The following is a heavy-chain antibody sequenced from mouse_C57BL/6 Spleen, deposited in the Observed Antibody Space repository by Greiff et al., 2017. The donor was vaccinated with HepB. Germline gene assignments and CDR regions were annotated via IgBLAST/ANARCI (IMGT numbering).Heavy chain of an antibody. D-gene: IGHD4-1*01. CDR1: GYAFTNYL. Sequence: QVQLQQSGAELVRPGTSVKVSCKASGYAFTNYLIEWVKQRPGQGLEWIGVINPGSGGTNYNEKFKGKATLTADKSSSTAYIQLSSLTSEDSAVYFCARGRTGNYYYAMDYWGQGTSVTVSS. J-gene: IGHJ4*01. CDR2: INPGSGGT. CDR3: ARGRTGNYYYAMDY. V-gene: IGHV1-54*01.